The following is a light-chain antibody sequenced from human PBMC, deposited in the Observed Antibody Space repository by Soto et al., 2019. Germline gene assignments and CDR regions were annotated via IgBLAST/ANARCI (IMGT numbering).Light chain of an antibody. V-gene: IGLV2-14*01. J-gene: IGLJ1*01. CDR3: CSYVSSKTDV. Sequence: QSALTQPASVSGSPGQSITISCTGTRTDVGGYNFVSWYQQHPGKAPKLIIYEVSNRPSGVSNRFSGSKSDNTASLTISGLQDEDEADYYCCSYVSSKTDVFGTGTKLTVL. CDR2: EVS. CDR1: RTDVGGYNF.